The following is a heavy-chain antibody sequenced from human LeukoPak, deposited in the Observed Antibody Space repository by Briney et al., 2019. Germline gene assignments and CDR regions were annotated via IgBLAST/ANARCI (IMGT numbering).Heavy chain of an antibody. D-gene: IGHD3-10*01. V-gene: IGHV4-30-4*08. CDR3: ARDMVRGVHHY. Sequence: PSQTLSLTCTVSGGSISSDDYYWSWIRQPPGKGLEWIGYIYYSGSTYYNPSLKSRVTISVDTSKNQFSLKLSSVTAADTAVYYCARDMVRGVHHYWGQGTLVTVSS. J-gene: IGHJ4*02. CDR1: GGSISSDDYY. CDR2: IYYSGST.